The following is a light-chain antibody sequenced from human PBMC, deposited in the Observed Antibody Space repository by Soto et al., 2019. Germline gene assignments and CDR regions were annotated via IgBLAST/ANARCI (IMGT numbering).Light chain of an antibody. CDR1: SSDVGGYNF. V-gene: IGLV2-14*01. Sequence: QSALTQPASVSGSTGQSITISCTGTSSDVGGYNFVSWYQHHPGKAPKLIIYEVSNRPSGVSNRFSASKSGNTASLTISGRQAEDEADYYCSSYTNSSTLVGFGGGTKLTVL. CDR2: EVS. J-gene: IGLJ2*01. CDR3: SSYTNSSTLVG.